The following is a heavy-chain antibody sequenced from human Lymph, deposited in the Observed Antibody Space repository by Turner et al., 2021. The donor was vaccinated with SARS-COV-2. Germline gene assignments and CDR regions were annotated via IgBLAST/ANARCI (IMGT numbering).Heavy chain of an antibody. V-gene: IGHV4-59*01. J-gene: IGHJ5*02. D-gene: IGHD2-21*02. CDR3: ARETVNNWVDP. Sequence: QVQLQESGPRLVKPLETLSLTCTVSGGSMNSNYWSWIRQPPGKRLEWIGYIYYRGSTNYNPSLESRVTISVYTSRNQFSLNLTSVTAADTAIYYCARETVNNWVDPWGQGTLVTVSS. CDR1: GGSMNSNY. CDR2: IYYRGST.